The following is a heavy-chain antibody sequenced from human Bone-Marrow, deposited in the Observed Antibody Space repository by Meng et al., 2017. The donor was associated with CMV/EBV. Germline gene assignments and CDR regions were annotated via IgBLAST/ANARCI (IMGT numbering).Heavy chain of an antibody. V-gene: IGHV5-51*01. CDR2: IHPDDADT. D-gene: IGHD3-3*01. CDR3: ARRGGYDFWGDYYLDY. CDR1: GYSFTSYW. Sequence: KVSCKGSGYSFTSYWIGWVRQMPGKGLEWMGAIHPDDADTSNSPSFQGQVTFSADKSTNTAYLQWSGLKASDTDMYYRARRGGYDFWGDYYLDYWGQGTMVTVSS. J-gene: IGHJ4*01.